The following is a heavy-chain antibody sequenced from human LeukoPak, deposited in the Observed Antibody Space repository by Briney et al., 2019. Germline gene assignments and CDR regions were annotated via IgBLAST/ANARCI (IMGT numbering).Heavy chain of an antibody. V-gene: IGHV4-34*01. J-gene: IGHJ4*02. D-gene: IGHD2-21*01. Sequence: PSDTLSLTCGASDGSLDIYYWMFVRQPPGQGLQWIGEITYRGSPYYHPSLKSRASISIDASQRHVSLTLNSVTAADTAVYYCATYGGDWKFDSWGQGTLVTVSS. CDR3: ATYGGDWKFDS. CDR1: DGSLDIYY. CDR2: ITYRGSP.